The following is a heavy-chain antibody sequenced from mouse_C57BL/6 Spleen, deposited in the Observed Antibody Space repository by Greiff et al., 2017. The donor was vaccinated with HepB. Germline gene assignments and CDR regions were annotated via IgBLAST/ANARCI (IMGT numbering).Heavy chain of an antibody. J-gene: IGHJ2*01. D-gene: IGHD1-1*01. CDR1: GFTFTDYY. V-gene: IGHV7-3*01. Sequence: EVMLVESGGGLVQPGGSLSLSCAASGFTFTDYYMSWVRQPPGKALEWLGFIRNKANGYTTEYIASVKGRFTISRDNSQSILYLQMNALRAEDSATYYCARCPRYGSSFYSFDYWGQGTTLTVSS. CDR3: ARCPRYGSSFYSFDY. CDR2: IRNKANGYTT.